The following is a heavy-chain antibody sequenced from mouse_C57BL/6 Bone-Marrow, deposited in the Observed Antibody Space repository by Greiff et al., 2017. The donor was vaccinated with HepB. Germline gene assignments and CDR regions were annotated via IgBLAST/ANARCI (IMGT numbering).Heavy chain of an antibody. Sequence: VQLQQSGPVLVKPGASVKMSCKASGYTFTDYYMNWVKQSHGKSLEWIGVINPYNGGTSYNQKFKGKATLTVDKSSSTAYMELNSLTSEDSAVYYCARRVYYGHYFDYWGQGTTLTVSS. V-gene: IGHV1-19*01. CDR1: GYTFTDYY. J-gene: IGHJ2*01. CDR3: ARRVYYGHYFDY. CDR2: INPYNGGT. D-gene: IGHD1-2*01.